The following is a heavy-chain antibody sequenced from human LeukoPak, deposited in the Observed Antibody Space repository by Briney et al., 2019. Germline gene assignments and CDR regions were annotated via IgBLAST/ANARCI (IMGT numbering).Heavy chain of an antibody. Sequence: GGSLRLSCAASGFTFSSYAMSWVRQAPGKGLEWVSAISGSGGSTYYADSVKGRFTISRDNSKNTLYLQMNSLRAEDTAVYYCAKGIHYYYGSGSYSGVGYWGQGTLVTVSS. CDR2: ISGSGGST. CDR1: GFTFSSYA. J-gene: IGHJ4*02. CDR3: AKGIHYYYGSGSYSGVGY. D-gene: IGHD3-10*01. V-gene: IGHV3-23*01.